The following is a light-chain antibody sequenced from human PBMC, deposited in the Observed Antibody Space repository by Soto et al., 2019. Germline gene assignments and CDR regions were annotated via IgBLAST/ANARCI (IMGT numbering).Light chain of an antibody. CDR3: QQQGT. Sequence: EIVLTQSPGTLSLSPGERATLSCRASAFPSSSYLVWYQQKPGQAPRLLIYAASRRATGIPDRFSGSGSATEYTLTINTLEPEDFAVYYCQQQGTFGQGTKLEIK. V-gene: IGKV3-20*01. CDR1: AFPSSSY. CDR2: AAS. J-gene: IGKJ2*01.